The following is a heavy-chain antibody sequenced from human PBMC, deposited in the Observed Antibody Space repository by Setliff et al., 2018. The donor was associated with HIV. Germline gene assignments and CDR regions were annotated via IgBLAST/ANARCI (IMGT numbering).Heavy chain of an antibody. CDR2: IIPIFGTP. Sequence: SVKVSCKASGGTFRGFGISWVVQAPGQGLEWMGQIIPIFGTPRYARKFQGRVTITADESTSTVYMELSSLSSEDTAVYYCAPGRKVAAPGVWFSAHDYWGQGTLVTSPQ. CDR3: APGRKVAAPGVWFSAHDY. J-gene: IGHJ4*02. D-gene: IGHD2-15*01. CDR1: GGTFRGFG. V-gene: IGHV1-69*13.